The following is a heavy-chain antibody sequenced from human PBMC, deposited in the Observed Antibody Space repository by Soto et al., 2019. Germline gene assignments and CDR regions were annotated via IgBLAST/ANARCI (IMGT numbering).Heavy chain of an antibody. J-gene: IGHJ4*02. CDR1: GGSISSGGYY. D-gene: IGHD3-10*01. Sequence: SETLSLTCTVSGGSISSGGYYWSWIRQHPGKGLEWIGYIYYSGSTYYNPSLKSRVTISVDTSKNQFSLKLSSVTAADTAVYYCARVELLWFGELSTYFDYWGQGTLVTV. CDR2: IYYSGST. CDR3: ARVELLWFGELSTYFDY. V-gene: IGHV4-31*03.